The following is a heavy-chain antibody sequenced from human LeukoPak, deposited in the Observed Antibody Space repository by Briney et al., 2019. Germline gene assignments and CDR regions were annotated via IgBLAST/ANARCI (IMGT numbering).Heavy chain of an antibody. CDR2: ISSSSSYI. CDR1: GFTFSSYS. J-gene: IGHJ4*02. CDR3: ARGGYFDWLTDY. V-gene: IGHV3-21*01. D-gene: IGHD3-9*01. Sequence: GGSLRLSCAASGFTFSSYSMNWVRQAPGKGLEWVSSISSSSSYIYHADSVKGRFTISRDNAKNSLYLQMNSLRAEDTAVYYCARGGYFDWLTDYWGQGTLVTVSS.